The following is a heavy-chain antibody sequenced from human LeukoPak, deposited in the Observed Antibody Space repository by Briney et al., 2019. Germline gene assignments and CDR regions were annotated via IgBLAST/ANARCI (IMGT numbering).Heavy chain of an antibody. CDR2: IYYSGST. Sequence: PSETLSLTCTVSGGSISSSSYYWGWTRQPPGKGLEWIGSIYYSGSTYYNPSLKSRVTISVDTSKNQFSLKLSSVTAADTAVYYCARDAGLFGGAFDIWGQGTMVTVSS. CDR1: GGSISSSSYY. D-gene: IGHD3-3*01. CDR3: ARDAGLFGGAFDI. V-gene: IGHV4-39*07. J-gene: IGHJ3*02.